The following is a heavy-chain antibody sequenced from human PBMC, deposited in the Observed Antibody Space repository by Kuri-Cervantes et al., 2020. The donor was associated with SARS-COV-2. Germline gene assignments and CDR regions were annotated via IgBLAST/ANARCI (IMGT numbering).Heavy chain of an antibody. D-gene: IGHD3-22*01. J-gene: IGHJ3*02. V-gene: IGHV1-69*13. CDR1: GGSFRTFI. CDR2: IIPIFRKL. Sequence: SVKVSCKTSGGSFRTFIISWVRQAPGQGLEWMGGIIPIFRKLNYAQKFQGRVTITADEPTTTAYMELSSLKSKDTAVYYCARGDPKPYDSRFVHAFDIWGQGTMVTVSS. CDR3: ARGDPKPYDSRFVHAFDI.